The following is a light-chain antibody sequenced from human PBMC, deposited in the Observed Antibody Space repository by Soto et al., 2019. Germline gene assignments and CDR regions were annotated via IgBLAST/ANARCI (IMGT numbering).Light chain of an antibody. CDR1: SSDVGGYNY. V-gene: IGLV2-14*01. Sequence: QSVLTQPASVSGSPGQSITISCTGTSSDVGGYNYVSWYQQYPGKAPKLMIYHVSNRPSGVSNRFSGSKSGNSASLTISGLQAEDEADYYCSSYTSTTTYVLGTGTKVIFL. CDR3: SSYTSTTTYV. J-gene: IGLJ1*01. CDR2: HVS.